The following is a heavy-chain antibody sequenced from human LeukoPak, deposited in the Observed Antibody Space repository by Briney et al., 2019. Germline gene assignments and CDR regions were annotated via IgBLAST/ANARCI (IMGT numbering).Heavy chain of an antibody. CDR1: GGSISSDSYY. Sequence: SETLSLTCIVSGGSISSDSYYWAWIRQPPGKGLQWIGSLYYRGSAYYDSSLKSRVTISVDTSKNQFSLKLSSVTAADTAVYYYARVDYGGIEYYFDYWGQGTLVTVSS. J-gene: IGHJ4*02. D-gene: IGHD4-23*01. V-gene: IGHV4-39*01. CDR2: LYYRGSA. CDR3: ARVDYGGIEYYFDY.